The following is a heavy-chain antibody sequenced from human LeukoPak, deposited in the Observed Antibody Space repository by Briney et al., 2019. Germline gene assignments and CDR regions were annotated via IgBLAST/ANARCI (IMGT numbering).Heavy chain of an antibody. CDR2: ISSSGSPI. J-gene: IGHJ4*02. V-gene: IGHV3-48*03. CDR3: ARETIGYCTNGVCAGDYYFDY. Sequence: GRSLRLSCVVSGISFSYYEWSWVRQAPGKGLEWVSYISSSGSPIYYADSVKGRFTISRDNAKNSLYLQMNSLRAEDTAVYYCARETIGYCTNGVCAGDYYFDYWGQGTLVTVSS. CDR1: GISFSYYE. D-gene: IGHD2-8*01.